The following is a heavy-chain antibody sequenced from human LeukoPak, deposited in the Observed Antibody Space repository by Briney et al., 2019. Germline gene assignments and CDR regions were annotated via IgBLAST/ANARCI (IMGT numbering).Heavy chain of an antibody. D-gene: IGHD6-19*01. CDR2: INHSGST. CDR1: GGSFSGYY. J-gene: IGHJ4*02. V-gene: IGHV4-34*01. CDR3: ARALGVAVAGGYFDY. Sequence: KPSETLSLTCAVYGGSFSGYYWSWIRQPPGKGLEWIGEINHSGSTNYNPSLKSRVTISVDTSKNQFSLKLSSVTAADTAVYYCARALGVAVAGGYFDYWGQGTLVTVSS.